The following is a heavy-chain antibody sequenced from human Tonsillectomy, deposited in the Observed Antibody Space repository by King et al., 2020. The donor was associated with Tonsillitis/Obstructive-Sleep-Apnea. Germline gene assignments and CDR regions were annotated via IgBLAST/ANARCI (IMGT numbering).Heavy chain of an antibody. CDR3: ARVGYCTNGVCYARDHYYYGMDV. Sequence: VQLVESGAEVKKPGASVKVSCKASGYTFTGYYMHWVRQAPGQGLEWMGWINPNSGDTNHAQKFQGRVTMTRDTSISTAYMDLSRLRSDDTAVYYCARVGYCTNGVCYARDHYYYGMDVWGQGTTVTVSS. V-gene: IGHV1-2*02. D-gene: IGHD2-8*01. J-gene: IGHJ6*02. CDR2: INPNSGDT. CDR1: GYTFTGYY.